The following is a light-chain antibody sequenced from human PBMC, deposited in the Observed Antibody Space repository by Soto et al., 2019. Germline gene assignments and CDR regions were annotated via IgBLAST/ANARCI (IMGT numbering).Light chain of an antibody. V-gene: IGKV3-11*01. CDR1: QSVNSF. CDR2: DAS. J-gene: IGKJ5*01. CDR3: QQSSNWEDST. Sequence: EIVMTHSPATLALSPMEIDTLSFMASQSVNSFLAWYQQKPGQAPRLLLYDASTRAKGIPARFIGSGSGTAFTPTISSLEPADFAVYYCQQSSNWEDSTFGQGTRLEI.